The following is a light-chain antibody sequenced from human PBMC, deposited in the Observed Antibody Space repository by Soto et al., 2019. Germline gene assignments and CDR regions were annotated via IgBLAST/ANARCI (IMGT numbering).Light chain of an antibody. J-gene: IGLJ2*01. CDR1: SSDVGGYNY. CDR2: EVT. CDR3: SSYAGSNNFVV. Sequence: QSVLTQPPSASGSPGQSVTISCTGTSSDVGGYNYVSWYQHHPGKVPKLMIYEVTKRPSGVPDRFSGSKSGNTASLTVSGLQAEDEGDYYCSSYAGSNNFVVFGGGTKVTVL. V-gene: IGLV2-8*01.